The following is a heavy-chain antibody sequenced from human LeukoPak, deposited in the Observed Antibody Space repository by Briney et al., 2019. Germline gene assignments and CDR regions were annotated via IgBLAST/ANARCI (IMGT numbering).Heavy chain of an antibody. CDR3: AKDRITMIVVDHFDY. D-gene: IGHD3-22*01. V-gene: IGHV3-23*01. J-gene: IGHJ4*01. Sequence: GGSLRLSCAASGFTFSSYAMSWVRQAPGKGLEWVSAISGSGGSTYYADSVKGRFTISRDNSKNTLYLQMNSLRAEDTAVYYCAKDRITMIVVDHFDYWGQEPWSPSPQ. CDR1: GFTFSSYA. CDR2: ISGSGGST.